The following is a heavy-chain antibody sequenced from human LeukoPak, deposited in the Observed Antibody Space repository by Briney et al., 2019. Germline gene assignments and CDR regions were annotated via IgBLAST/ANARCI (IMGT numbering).Heavy chain of an antibody. CDR1: GFTVSSNY. J-gene: IGHJ4*02. D-gene: IGHD1-26*01. Sequence: GGSLRLSCAASGFTVSSNYMSWVRQAPGKGLERVSVIYSGGNTYYADSVRGRFTISRDDSKNTLYLQMNSLRAEDTAVYYCARGARGGILLGATDYWGQGTLVTVSS. CDR3: ARGARGGILLGATDY. CDR2: IYSGGNT. V-gene: IGHV3-53*01.